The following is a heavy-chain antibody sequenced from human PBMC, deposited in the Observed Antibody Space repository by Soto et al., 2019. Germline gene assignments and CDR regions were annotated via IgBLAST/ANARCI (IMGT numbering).Heavy chain of an antibody. CDR2: INPNSGGT. J-gene: IGHJ5*02. D-gene: IGHD2-15*01. CDR1: GYTFTGYY. Sequence: QVQLVQSGAEVKKPGTSVKVSCKASGYTFTGYYMHWVRQAPGQGPEWMGWINPNSGGTNYAQKVQGRITLSSDTSISTAYMELSRLRSDDTAVYYCSRDGGRRAGWFDPWGQGTLVTVSS. CDR3: SRDGGRRAGWFDP. V-gene: IGHV1-2*02.